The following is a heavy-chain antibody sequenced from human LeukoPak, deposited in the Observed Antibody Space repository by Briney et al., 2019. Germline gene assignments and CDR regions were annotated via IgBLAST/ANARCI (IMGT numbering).Heavy chain of an antibody. CDR3: ARVGVVVVAANYYYYMDV. CDR1: GGSISSYY. J-gene: IGHJ6*03. V-gene: IGHV4-59*12. Sequence: PSETLSLTCTVSGGSISSYYWSWIRQPPGKGLEWIGYIYYSGSTNYNPSLKSRVTMSVDTSKNQFSLRLSSVTAADTAVYYCARVGVVVVAANYYYYMDVWGKGTTVTVSS. D-gene: IGHD2-15*01. CDR2: IYYSGST.